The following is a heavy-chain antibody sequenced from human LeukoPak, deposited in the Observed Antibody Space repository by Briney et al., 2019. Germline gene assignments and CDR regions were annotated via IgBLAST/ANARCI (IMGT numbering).Heavy chain of an antibody. CDR3: AKDNPLDY. CDR1: GFTFSNYG. J-gene: IGHJ4*02. Sequence: GGSLRLSCGASGFTFSNYGMLWVRQVPGKGLEWVAFIRYDGNNKLYADSVKGRFTISRDNSKNTLYLHINSLRAEDTAVYYCAKDNPLDYWGQGTLVIVSS. CDR2: IRYDGNNK. D-gene: IGHD1-14*01. V-gene: IGHV3-30*02.